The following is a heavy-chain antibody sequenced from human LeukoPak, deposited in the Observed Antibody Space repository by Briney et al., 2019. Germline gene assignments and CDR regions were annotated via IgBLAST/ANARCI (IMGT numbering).Heavy chain of an antibody. D-gene: IGHD1-26*01. CDR3: ARDGDSGSHTQAFDY. Sequence: PSGTLSLTCAVSGGSISSNNWWSWIRQPPGKGLEWIGEIYHSGSTNYNPSLKSRVNISVDKSKSQFSLKLNSVTAADTAVYYCARDGDSGSHTQAFDYWGQGTLVTVSS. CDR1: GGSISSNNW. J-gene: IGHJ4*02. CDR2: IYHSGST. V-gene: IGHV4-4*02.